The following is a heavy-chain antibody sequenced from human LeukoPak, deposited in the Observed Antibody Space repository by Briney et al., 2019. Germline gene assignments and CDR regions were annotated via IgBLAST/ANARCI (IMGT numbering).Heavy chain of an antibody. CDR1: GFTFSSYS. CDR2: INNDGSGT. CDR3: ARRPTVTTPLTA. J-gene: IGHJ5*02. V-gene: IGHV3-74*01. Sequence: GGSLRLSCAASGFTFSSYSMNWVRQAPGKGLVWLSHINNDGSGTSYADSVKGRFTISRDNAKNSLYLQMNSLRAEDTAVYYCARRPTVTTPLTAWGQGTLVTVSS. D-gene: IGHD4-17*01.